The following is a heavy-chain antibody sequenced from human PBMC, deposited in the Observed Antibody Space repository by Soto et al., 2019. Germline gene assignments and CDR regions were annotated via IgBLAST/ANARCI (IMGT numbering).Heavy chain of an antibody. J-gene: IGHJ4*02. CDR1: GFTFSSHA. V-gene: IGHV3-30-3*01. Sequence: GGSLRLSCAASGFTFSSHAMHWVRQAPGRGLEWVALVSFDGSAKVYTDSVKGRFFISRDNYKNTISLQMGRLRVEDTAVYYSVAEVGVRSFDNWGQGTLVTVSS. CDR3: VAEVGVRSFDN. D-gene: IGHD2-15*01. CDR2: VSFDGSAK.